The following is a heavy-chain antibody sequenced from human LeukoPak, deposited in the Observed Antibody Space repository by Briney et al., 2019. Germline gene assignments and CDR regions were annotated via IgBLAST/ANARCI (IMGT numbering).Heavy chain of an antibody. CDR2: IRYDGSNK. D-gene: IGHD4-17*01. CDR3: AKAVTANDYDKDLNWFDP. Sequence: QPGGSLRLSCAASGFTFSSYGMHWVRQAPGKGLEWVAFIRYDGSNKYYADSVKGRFTISRDNSKNTLYLQMNSLRAEDTAVYYCAKAVTANDYDKDLNWFDPWGQGTLVTVSS. J-gene: IGHJ5*02. CDR1: GFTFSSYG. V-gene: IGHV3-30*02.